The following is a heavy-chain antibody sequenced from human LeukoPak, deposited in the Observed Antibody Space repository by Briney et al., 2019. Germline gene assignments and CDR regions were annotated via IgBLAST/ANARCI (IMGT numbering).Heavy chain of an antibody. D-gene: IGHD2-15*01. J-gene: IGHJ4*02. V-gene: IGHV3-73*01. CDR1: GFTFSGSA. CDR3: TRRDCSGASCYLDY. Sequence: GGSLRLSCAASGFTFSGSAMHWVRQASGKGLEWVGRIRSKANSYATAYAASVKGRFTISRDDSKNTAYLQMNSLKTEDTAVYYCTRRDCSGASCYLDYWGQGTLVTVSS. CDR2: IRSKANSYAT.